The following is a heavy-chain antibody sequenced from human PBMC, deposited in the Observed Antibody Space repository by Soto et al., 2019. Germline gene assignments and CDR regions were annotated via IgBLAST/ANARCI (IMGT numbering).Heavy chain of an antibody. D-gene: IGHD6-19*01. CDR3: ARVVYSNGWIFDY. CDR2: IGTAGDT. CDR1: GFTFSGFD. J-gene: IGHJ4*01. V-gene: IGHV3-13*01. Sequence: GGSLRLSCEASGFTFSGFDMHWVRQPTGKGLEWVSSIGTAGDTYYAVSVKGRLTISRDNAKNSLSLQMNSLKAEDTPMNMCARVVYSNGWIFDYWGQGTLVTVSS.